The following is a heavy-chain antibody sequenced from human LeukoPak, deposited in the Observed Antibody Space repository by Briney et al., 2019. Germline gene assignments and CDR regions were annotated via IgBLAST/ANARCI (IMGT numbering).Heavy chain of an antibody. J-gene: IGHJ4*02. CDR2: IKEDGSEK. CDR1: GFTFSNYW. CDR3: ARGTMVRGVIGAFGY. D-gene: IGHD3-10*01. V-gene: IGHV3-7*01. Sequence: PGGSLRLSCAASGFTFSNYWMSWVRQAPGKGLEWVANIKEDGSEKYYVDSVKGRFTISRDNAKNSLPLQMNSLRAEDTAVYYCARGTMVRGVIGAFGYWGQGTLVTVSS.